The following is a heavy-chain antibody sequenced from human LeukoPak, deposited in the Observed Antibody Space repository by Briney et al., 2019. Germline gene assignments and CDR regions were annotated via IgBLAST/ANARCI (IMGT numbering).Heavy chain of an antibody. CDR3: TAGIWSGDFVDY. D-gene: IGHD3-10*01. CDR1: GFTLSNAW. CDR2: IKSKTNGETR. J-gene: IGHJ4*02. Sequence: GGSLRLACATSGFTLSNAWMGGVRQAPGKEREWVGLIKSKTNGETRDYAAAVKGRLPISRDDSKNTLYLQMNSLKTEDTAVYYCTAGIWSGDFVDYWGQGTLVTVSS. V-gene: IGHV3-15*01.